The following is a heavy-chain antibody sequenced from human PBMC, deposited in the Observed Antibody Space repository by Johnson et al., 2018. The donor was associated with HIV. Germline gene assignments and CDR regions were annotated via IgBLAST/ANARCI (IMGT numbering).Heavy chain of an antibody. CDR2: ISGSGGST. CDR1: GFTFSSYA. CDR3: AKMSIAVAGTVEAFDI. V-gene: IGHV3-23*04. J-gene: IGHJ3*02. Sequence: VQLVESGGGLIQPGGSLRLSCAASGFTFSSYAMSWVRQAPGKGLEWVSAISGSGGSTYYADSVKGRFTISRDNSKNTLYMQMNSLRAEDTAVYYCAKMSIAVAGTVEAFDIWGQGTMVTVSS. D-gene: IGHD6-19*01.